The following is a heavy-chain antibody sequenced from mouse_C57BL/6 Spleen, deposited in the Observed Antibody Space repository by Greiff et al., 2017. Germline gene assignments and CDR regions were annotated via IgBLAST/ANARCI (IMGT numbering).Heavy chain of an antibody. V-gene: IGHV1-69*01. CDR3: ARGNYYGSSPAWFAY. Sequence: QVQLQQPGAELVMPGASVKLSCKASGYTFTSYWMHWVKQRPGQGLEWIGEIDPSDSYTNYNQKFKGKSTLTVDKSSSTAYMQLSSLTSEDSAVYYCARGNYYGSSPAWFAYWGKGTLVTVSA. D-gene: IGHD1-1*01. J-gene: IGHJ3*01. CDR2: IDPSDSYT. CDR1: GYTFTSYW.